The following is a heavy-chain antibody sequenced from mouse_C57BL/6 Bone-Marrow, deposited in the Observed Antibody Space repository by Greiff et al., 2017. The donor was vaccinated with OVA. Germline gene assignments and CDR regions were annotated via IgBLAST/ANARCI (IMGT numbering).Heavy chain of an antibody. CDR3: TTYF. CDR1: GYTFTSYW. CDR2: INPSDSET. V-gene: IGHV1-61*01. J-gene: IGHJ2*01. Sequence: VQLQQPGAELVRPGSSVKLSCTASGYTFTSYWMDWVQQRPGQGLEWIGNINPSDSETHYNQKFKDKATFTVDKSASTDYMQLSSLTSEDSAVYSCTTYFWGRGTAPTVSA.